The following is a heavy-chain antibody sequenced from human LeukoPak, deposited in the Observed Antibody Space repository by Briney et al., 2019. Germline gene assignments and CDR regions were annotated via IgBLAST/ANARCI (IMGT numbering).Heavy chain of an antibody. J-gene: IGHJ3*02. Sequence: KASETLSLTCSVSGSSIRSINYNWAWIRQPPGKGLEWIGSVYKSGSTNYNPSLKSRVTMSIDTSKNQFSLKLTSVTAADTAVYYYARTAPAATMMVYGFDIWGQGTLVTVSS. V-gene: IGHV4-39*07. CDR2: VYKSGST. D-gene: IGHD2-2*01. CDR1: GSSIRSINYN. CDR3: ARTAPAATMMVYGFDI.